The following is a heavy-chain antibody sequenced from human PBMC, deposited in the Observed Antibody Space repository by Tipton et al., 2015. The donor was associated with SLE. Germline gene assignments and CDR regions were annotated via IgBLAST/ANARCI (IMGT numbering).Heavy chain of an antibody. J-gene: IGHJ3*02. CDR2: IYYSGST. D-gene: IGHD2-2*01. V-gene: IGHV4-31*03. CDR3: ARAMDYRLPNYPEDAFDI. CDR1: GGSISSGGYY. Sequence: TLSLTCTVSGGSISSGGYYWNWIRQHPGEGLEWIGHIYYSGSTYYNPSLKSRVTISTDTSKNQFALKLSSLTAADTAVYYCARAMDYRLPNYPEDAFDIWGQGTMVTVSS.